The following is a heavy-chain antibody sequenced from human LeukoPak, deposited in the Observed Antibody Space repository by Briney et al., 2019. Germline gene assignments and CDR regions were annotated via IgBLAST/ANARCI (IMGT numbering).Heavy chain of an antibody. V-gene: IGHV3-7*01. J-gene: IGHJ3*02. CDR3: ARGLTLSSTSYYDAFDI. D-gene: IGHD2-2*01. CDR1: GFTFSSYW. CDR2: IKQDGSEK. Sequence: PGGSLRLSCAASGFTFSSYWMSWVRQAPGKGLEWVANIKQDGSEKYYVDSVKGRFAISRDNAKHSLYLQMNSLGAEDMAVYYCARGLTLSSTSYYDAFDIWGQGTMVTVSS.